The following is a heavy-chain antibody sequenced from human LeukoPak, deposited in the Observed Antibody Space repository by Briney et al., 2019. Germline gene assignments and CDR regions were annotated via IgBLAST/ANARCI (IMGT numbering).Heavy chain of an antibody. V-gene: IGHV1-8*02. Sequence: GASVKVSCKASDYTFTSYGISWVRQATGQGLEWMGWMNPNSGNTGYAQKFQGRVTMTRNTSISTAYMELSSLRSEDTAVYYCARQVDTVMALPDYWGQGTLVTVSS. CDR2: MNPNSGNT. D-gene: IGHD5-18*01. J-gene: IGHJ4*02. CDR3: ARQVDTVMALPDY. CDR1: DYTFTSYG.